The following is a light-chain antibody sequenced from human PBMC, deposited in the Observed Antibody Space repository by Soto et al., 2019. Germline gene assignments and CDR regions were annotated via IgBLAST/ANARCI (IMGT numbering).Light chain of an antibody. Sequence: EIVMTQSPAALSVSPGERATLSCRASQSVSSNLAWYQQKPGQAPRLLIYGASTRATGIPARFSGSGSGTEFTLTISSLQSEDLAIYYCQQYNNWPPERTFDQETKVGIK. CDR1: QSVSSN. J-gene: IGKJ1*01. CDR3: QQYNNWPPERT. CDR2: GAS. V-gene: IGKV3-15*01.